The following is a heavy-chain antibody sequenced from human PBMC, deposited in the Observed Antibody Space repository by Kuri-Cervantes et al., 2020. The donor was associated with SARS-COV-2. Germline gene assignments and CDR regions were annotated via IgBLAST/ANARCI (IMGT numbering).Heavy chain of an antibody. D-gene: IGHD3-3*01. CDR1: GFTFSSYS. Sequence: GESLKISCAASGFTFSSYSMNWVRQAPGKGLEWVSYISSSSSTIYYAVSVKGRFTISRDNAKNSLYLQMYSLRAEDTAVYYCARVEGISLDYWGQGTLVTVSS. J-gene: IGHJ4*02. CDR2: ISSSSSTI. CDR3: ARVEGISLDY. V-gene: IGHV3-48*01.